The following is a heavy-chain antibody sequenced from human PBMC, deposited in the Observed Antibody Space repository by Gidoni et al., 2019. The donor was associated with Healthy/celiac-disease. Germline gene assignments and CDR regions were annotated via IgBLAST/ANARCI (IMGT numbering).Heavy chain of an antibody. V-gene: IGHV3-66*01. CDR3: ARDRPTTYGMDV. CDR2: IYSGGST. CDR1: GFTVSSNY. D-gene: IGHD4-17*01. J-gene: IGHJ6*02. Sequence: EVQLVESAGGLVQPGGSLRLSCAASGFTVSSNYMSWVRQAPGKGLEWVSVIYSGGSTYYADSVKGRFTISRDNSKNTLYLQMNSLRAEDTAVYYCARDRPTTYGMDVWGQGTTVTVSS.